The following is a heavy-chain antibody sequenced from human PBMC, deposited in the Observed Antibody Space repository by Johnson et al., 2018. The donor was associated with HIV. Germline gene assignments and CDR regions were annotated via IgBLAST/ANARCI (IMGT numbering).Heavy chain of an antibody. D-gene: IGHD6-13*01. CDR3: ARDGESQQLPLGDAFDV. V-gene: IGHV3-66*01. CDR2: IYTGGST. J-gene: IGHJ3*01. CDR1: GFTFSNAW. Sequence: VQLVESGGGLVKPGGSLRLSCAASGFTFSNAWMNWVRQAPGKGLEWVSVIYTGGSTYYADSVRGRFTISRDNSKNTLYLQMRSLRVEDTAIYYCARDGESQQLPLGDAFDVWGQGTMVTVSS.